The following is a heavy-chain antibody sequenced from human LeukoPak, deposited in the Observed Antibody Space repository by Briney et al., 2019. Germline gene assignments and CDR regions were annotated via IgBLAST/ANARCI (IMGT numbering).Heavy chain of an antibody. Sequence: GASVKVSCKASGGTFSSYAISWVRQAPGQGLEWMGGIIPIFGTANYAQKFQGRVTITADESTSTAYMELSSLRSGDTAVYYCARGARYNLVSYFDYWGQGTLVTVSS. V-gene: IGHV1-69*13. CDR2: IIPIFGTA. D-gene: IGHD1-1*01. CDR1: GGTFSSYA. J-gene: IGHJ4*02. CDR3: ARGARYNLVSYFDY.